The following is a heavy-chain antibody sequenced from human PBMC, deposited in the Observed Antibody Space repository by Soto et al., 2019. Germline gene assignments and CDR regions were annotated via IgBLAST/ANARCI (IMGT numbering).Heavy chain of an antibody. J-gene: IGHJ5*02. Sequence: LRLSCAATGFTFRNYWMSWVRQAPGKGLEWVASINQDGSEKYYVDSVKGRFTISRDNAKNSLYLQMNSLRAEDTAVYYCASMAVTWGQGTLVTVSS. CDR3: ASMAVT. V-gene: IGHV3-7*01. D-gene: IGHD3-10*01. CDR1: GFTFRNYW. CDR2: INQDGSEK.